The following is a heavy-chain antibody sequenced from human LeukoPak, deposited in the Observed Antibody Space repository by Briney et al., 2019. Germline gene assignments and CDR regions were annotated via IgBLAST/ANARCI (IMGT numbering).Heavy chain of an antibody. CDR3: ARGHGGEAAAGKFDY. Sequence: PSGTLSLTCAVSGGSISSSNWWSWVRQPPGKGLEWIGEIYHSGSTNYNPSLKSRVTISVDKSKNQFSLKLSSVTAADTAAYYCARGHGGEAAAGKFDYRGQGTLVTVSS. D-gene: IGHD6-13*01. CDR1: GGSISSSNW. J-gene: IGHJ4*02. CDR2: IYHSGST. V-gene: IGHV4-4*02.